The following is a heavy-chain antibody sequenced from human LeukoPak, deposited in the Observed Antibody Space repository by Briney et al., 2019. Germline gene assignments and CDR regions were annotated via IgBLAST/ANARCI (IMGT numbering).Heavy chain of an antibody. CDR1: GFTFSSYA. CDR2: ISYDGSNK. J-gene: IGHJ4*02. V-gene: IGHV3-30-3*01. CDR3: ARASTDY. Sequence: GALKLSCAASGFTFSSYAMHGVRQAPGKGLEWVAVISYDGSNKYYADSVKGRFTISRANPKNTLYMQMNSPRAEDTAVYYCARASTDYWGQGTLVTVSS. D-gene: IGHD5/OR15-5a*01.